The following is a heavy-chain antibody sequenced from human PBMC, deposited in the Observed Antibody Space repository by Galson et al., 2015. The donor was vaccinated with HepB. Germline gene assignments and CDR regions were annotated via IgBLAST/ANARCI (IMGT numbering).Heavy chain of an antibody. D-gene: IGHD3-3*01. V-gene: IGHV3-33*01. J-gene: IGHJ4*02. Sequence: SLRLSCAASGFTFSSYGMHWVRQAPGKGLEWVAVIWYDGSNKYYADSVKGRSTISRDNSKNTLYLQMNSLRAEDTAVYYCAREGVYYDFWSGLLHNPNFDYWGQGTLVTVSS. CDR3: AREGVYYDFWSGLLHNPNFDY. CDR1: GFTFSSYG. CDR2: IWYDGSNK.